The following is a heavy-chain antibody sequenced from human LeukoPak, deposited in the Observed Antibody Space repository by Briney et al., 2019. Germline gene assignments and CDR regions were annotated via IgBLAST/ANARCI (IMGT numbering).Heavy chain of an antibody. J-gene: IGHJ1*01. CDR1: GYTFTSYG. Sequence: ASVKVSCKASGYTFTSYGISWVRQAPGQGLEWMGWISTYSGNTNYAQKLQGRVSMTIDTSTSTVYMELRSLRSDDTAVYYCARGHSGTSGLFQHWGQGTLVTVSS. CDR3: ARGHSGTSGLFQH. V-gene: IGHV1-18*04. CDR2: ISTYSGNT. D-gene: IGHD1-1*01.